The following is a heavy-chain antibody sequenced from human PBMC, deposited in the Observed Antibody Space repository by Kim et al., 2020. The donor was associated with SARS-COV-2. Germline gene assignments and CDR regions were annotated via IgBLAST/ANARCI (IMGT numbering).Heavy chain of an antibody. D-gene: IGHD3-22*01. CDR1: GGSVSSGSYY. Sequence: SETLSLTCTVSGGSVSSGSYYWSWIRQPPGKGLEWIGYIYYSGSTNYNPSLKSRVTISVDTSKNQFSLKLSSVTAADTAVYYCARDRDYDSSGYYYYYYGMDVWGQGTTVTVSS. CDR3: ARDRDYDSSGYYYYYYGMDV. V-gene: IGHV4-61*01. J-gene: IGHJ6*02. CDR2: IYYSGST.